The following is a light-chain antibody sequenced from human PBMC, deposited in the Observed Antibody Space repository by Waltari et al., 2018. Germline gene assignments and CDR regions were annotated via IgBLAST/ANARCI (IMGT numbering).Light chain of an antibody. CDR3: QQRSNWPRGT. V-gene: IGKV3-11*01. CDR2: DAS. J-gene: IGKJ4*01. Sequence: EIVLTQSPATLSLSPGDRATLSCRASPSVSSYLAWYQQKPGQAPRLLIYDASNRATGIPARFSGSGSGTDFTLTISSLEPEDFAVYYCQQRSNWPRGTFGGGTKVEIK. CDR1: PSVSSY.